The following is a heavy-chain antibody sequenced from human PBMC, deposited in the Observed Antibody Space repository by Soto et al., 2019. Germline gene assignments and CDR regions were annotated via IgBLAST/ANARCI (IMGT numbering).Heavy chain of an antibody. J-gene: IGHJ4*02. V-gene: IGHV1-3*01. CDR2: INAGNGDT. Sequence: QVQLVQSGAEVKKPGASVKVSCKTSGYIFTTYAMHLVRQAPGQSLEWMGWINAGNGDTKYSWRFQGRITITRDTSASTAYMDLGSLGSEDTAVYYCVRGATSDWPFDFWGQGTLVTVSS. CDR3: VRGATSDWPFDF. CDR1: GYIFTTYA. D-gene: IGHD6-19*01.